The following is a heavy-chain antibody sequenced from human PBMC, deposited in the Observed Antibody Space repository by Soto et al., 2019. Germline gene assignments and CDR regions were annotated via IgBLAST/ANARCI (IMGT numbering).Heavy chain of an antibody. Sequence: QVQLVQSGAEVKKPGASVKVSCKASGYTFTSYYMHWVRQAPGQGLEWMGIINPGGGSTTYAQKFQGRVTMTRDTSTSTVYMALSSLRSEDTAVYYCARGHIPLTKLFEYWGQGTLVTVSS. V-gene: IGHV1-46*01. CDR2: INPGGGST. D-gene: IGHD2-2*02. CDR3: ARGHIPLTKLFEY. J-gene: IGHJ4*02. CDR1: GYTFTSYY.